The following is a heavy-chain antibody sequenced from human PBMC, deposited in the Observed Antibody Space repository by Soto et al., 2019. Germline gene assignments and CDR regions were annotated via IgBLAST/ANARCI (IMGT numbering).Heavy chain of an antibody. V-gene: IGHV3-15*05. CDR3: ARYTSASDDY. CDR1: GFTFGNAW. Sequence: GGSLRLSCACAGFTFGNAWLSWVRQAPGKGLEWVGRIKSKGDGETTDFAAPVKGRFTISRDNAKNTLYLQMNSLRAEDTAVYYCARYTSASDDYWGQGTLVTVSS. CDR2: IKSKGDGETT. D-gene: IGHD6-19*01. J-gene: IGHJ4*02.